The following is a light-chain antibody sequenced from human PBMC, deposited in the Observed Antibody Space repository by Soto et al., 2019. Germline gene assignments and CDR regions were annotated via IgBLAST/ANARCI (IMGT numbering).Light chain of an antibody. CDR1: QNINNY. V-gene: IGKV1-5*03. Sequence: IKMTQSPSSLSATVGDRVTITCQASQNINNYLNWYQQKPGRAPKLLIYKMSASERGVPSRFSGSGSGTEFTLTISSLQPEDFATYYCQQYNNYATWTFGQGTKVDI. J-gene: IGKJ1*01. CDR3: QQYNNYATWT. CDR2: KMS.